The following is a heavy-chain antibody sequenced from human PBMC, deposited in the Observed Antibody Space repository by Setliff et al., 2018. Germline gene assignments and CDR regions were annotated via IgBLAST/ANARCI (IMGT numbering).Heavy chain of an antibody. D-gene: IGHD3-10*01. CDR2: IYYSGST. J-gene: IGHJ4*02. Sequence: SETLSLTCIVSGGSIGHYYWNWIRQPPGKGLEWIGYIYYSGSTNYNPSLKSRVTMSADTSNNQFSLNLRSVTAADTAVYFCARQPSSGAYYNPRPYYFDYWGQGTLVTVSS. CDR1: GGSIGHYY. V-gene: IGHV4-59*08. CDR3: ARQPSSGAYYNPRPYYFDY.